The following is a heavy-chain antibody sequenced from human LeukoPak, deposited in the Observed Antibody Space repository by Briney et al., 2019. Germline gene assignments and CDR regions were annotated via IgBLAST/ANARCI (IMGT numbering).Heavy chain of an antibody. CDR3: SSGDYVPWFDY. V-gene: IGHV3-48*01. CDR1: GFTFSSYS. Sequence: GGSLRLSCAASGFTFSSYSMNWVRQAPGKGLEWVSYISSSSSTVYYADSVKGRFTISRDNAKNSLYLQMNSLRAEDTAVYYCSSGDYVPWFDYWGQGTLVTVSS. D-gene: IGHD4-17*01. CDR2: ISSSSSTV. J-gene: IGHJ5*01.